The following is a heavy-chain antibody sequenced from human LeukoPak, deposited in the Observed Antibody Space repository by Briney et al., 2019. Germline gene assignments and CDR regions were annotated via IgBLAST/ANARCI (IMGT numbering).Heavy chain of an antibody. J-gene: IGHJ4*02. CDR2: IIPILGTA. D-gene: IGHD2-2*01. Sequence: VASVKVSCKASGGTFSSYAISWVRQAPGQGLEWMGGIIPILGTANYAQKFQGRVTITTDESTSTAYMELSSLRSEDTAVYYCARGEVVPAAMIYWGQGTLVTVSS. V-gene: IGHV1-69*05. CDR3: ARGEVVPAAMIY. CDR1: GGTFSSYA.